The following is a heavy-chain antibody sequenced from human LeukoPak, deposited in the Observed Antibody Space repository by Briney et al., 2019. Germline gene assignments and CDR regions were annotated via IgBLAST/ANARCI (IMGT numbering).Heavy chain of an antibody. CDR1: GFTFSSYG. CDR3: AKPSGCSSTSCSPYFDY. J-gene: IGHJ4*02. CDR2: IRYDGSNK. Sequence: PGGSLRLSCAASGFTFSSYGMYWVRQAPGKGLEWVAFIRYDGSNKYYADSVKGRFTISRDNSKNTLYLQRNSLRAEDTAVYYCAKPSGCSSTSCSPYFDYWGEGTLVTVSS. V-gene: IGHV3-30*02. D-gene: IGHD2-2*01.